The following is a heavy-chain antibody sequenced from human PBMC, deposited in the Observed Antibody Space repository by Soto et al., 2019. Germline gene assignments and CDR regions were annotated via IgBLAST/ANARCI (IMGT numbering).Heavy chain of an antibody. CDR3: AKDWSFVVVGSSPMDV. CDR1: GFTFSSYA. CDR2: ISGSGGST. D-gene: IGHD6-6*01. J-gene: IGHJ6*03. V-gene: IGHV3-23*01. Sequence: GGSLRLSCAASGFTFSSYAMSWVRRAPGKGLEWVSAISGSGGSTYYADSVKGRFTISRDNSKNTLYLQMNSLRAEDTAVYYCAKDWSFVVVGSSPMDVWGKGTTVTVSS.